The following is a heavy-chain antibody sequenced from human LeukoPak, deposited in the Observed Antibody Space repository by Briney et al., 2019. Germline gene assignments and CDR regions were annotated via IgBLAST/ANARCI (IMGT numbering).Heavy chain of an antibody. Sequence: PGGSLRLSCAASGFTFNNAWMSWVRQAPGKGLEWVGLIKSKTDGGTTDYAAPVKGRFTISRDDSKNTLYLQMNSLKTEDTAVYYCATVFGGSYSASAYWGQGTLVTVSS. CDR1: GFTFNNAW. V-gene: IGHV3-15*01. CDR2: IKSKTDGGTT. CDR3: ATVFGGSYSASAY. J-gene: IGHJ4*02. D-gene: IGHD1-26*01.